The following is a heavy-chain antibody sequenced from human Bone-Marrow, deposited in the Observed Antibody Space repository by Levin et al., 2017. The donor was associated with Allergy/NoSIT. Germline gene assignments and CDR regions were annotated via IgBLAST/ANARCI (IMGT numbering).Heavy chain of an antibody. CDR3: ARGSPADYTVTTTFDP. D-gene: IGHD4-11*01. CDR2: INAGNGNT. V-gene: IGHV1-3*01. CDR1: GYTFTSYA. Sequence: ASVKVSCKASGYTFTSYAMHWVRQAPGQRLEWMGWINAGNGNTKYSQKFQGRVTITRDTSASTAYMELSSLRSEDTAVYYCARGSPADYTVTTTFDPWGQGTLVTVSS. J-gene: IGHJ5*02.